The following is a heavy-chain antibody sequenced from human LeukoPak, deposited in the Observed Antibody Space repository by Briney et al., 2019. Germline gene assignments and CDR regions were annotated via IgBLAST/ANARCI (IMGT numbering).Heavy chain of an antibody. CDR2: INHSGST. V-gene: IGHV4-34*01. D-gene: IGHD2-15*01. CDR1: GGSFSGYY. CDR3: ARGVRNCSGGSCYHVYYYYYYGMDV. Sequence: PSETLSLTCAVYGGSFSGYYWSWIRQPPGKGLEWIGEINHSGSTNYNPSLKSRVTISVDTSKNQFSLKLSSVTAADTAVYYCARGVRNCSGGSCYHVYYYYYYGMDVWGQGTTVTVS. J-gene: IGHJ6*02.